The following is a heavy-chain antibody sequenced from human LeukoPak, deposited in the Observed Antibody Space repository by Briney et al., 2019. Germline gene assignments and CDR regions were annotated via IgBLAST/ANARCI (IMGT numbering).Heavy chain of an antibody. J-gene: IGHJ4*02. D-gene: IGHD3-3*01. V-gene: IGHV4-4*07. CDR3: ARGPAGRFLEPLRLFDY. CDR1: GGSISSYY. Sequence: SETLSLTCTVSGGSISSYYWSWIRQPAGKGLEWIGRIYTSGSTNYNPSLKSRVTISVDTSKNQFSLKLSSVTAADTAVYYCARGPAGRFLEPLRLFDYWGQGTLVTVSS. CDR2: IYTSGST.